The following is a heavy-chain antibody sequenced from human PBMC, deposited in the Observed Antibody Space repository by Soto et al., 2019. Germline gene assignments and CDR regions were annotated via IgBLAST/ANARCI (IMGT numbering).Heavy chain of an antibody. Sequence: SETLSLTCAVSGYSISSGYYWAWIRQPPGKGLEWIGSIYHSGNMYYKSSLKSRVTISVDTSKNQFSLKLGSVTAADTAVYYCARSGFGGHGYFDYWAQGTLVTVSS. CDR3: ARSGFGGHGYFDY. V-gene: IGHV4-38-2*01. CDR1: GYSISSGYY. CDR2: IYHSGNM. D-gene: IGHD3-3*01. J-gene: IGHJ4*02.